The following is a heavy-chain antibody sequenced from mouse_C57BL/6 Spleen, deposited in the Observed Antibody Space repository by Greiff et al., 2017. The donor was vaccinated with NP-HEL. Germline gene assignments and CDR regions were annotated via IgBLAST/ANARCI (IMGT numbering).Heavy chain of an antibody. D-gene: IGHD1-1*01. V-gene: IGHV1-69*01. CDR2: IDPSDSYT. CDR1: GYTFTSYW. Sequence: QVQLKQPGAELVMPGASLKLSCKASGYTFTSYWMHWVKQRPGQGLEWIGEIDPSDSYTNYNQKFKGKSTLTVDKSSSTAYMQLSSLTSEDSAVYYCARGYYGSSSHYFDYWGQGTTLTVSS. J-gene: IGHJ2*01. CDR3: ARGYYGSSSHYFDY.